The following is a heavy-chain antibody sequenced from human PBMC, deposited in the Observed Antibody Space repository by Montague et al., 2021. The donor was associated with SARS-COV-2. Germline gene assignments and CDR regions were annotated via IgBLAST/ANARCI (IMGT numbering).Heavy chain of an antibody. D-gene: IGHD3-10*01. CDR1: GDSIGGYY. CDR3: ARGAAKFGSAGYYNEDYFDF. Sequence: SETLSLTCTVSGDSIGGYYWSWIRQPPGKGLQWIGYIYYSGSTHYNPSLKSRVTISVDTSKNQFSLKLSSVTAADTAVYYCARGAAKFGSAGYYNEDYFDFWGQGALVTVSS. V-gene: IGHV4-59*01. J-gene: IGHJ4*02. CDR2: IYYSGST.